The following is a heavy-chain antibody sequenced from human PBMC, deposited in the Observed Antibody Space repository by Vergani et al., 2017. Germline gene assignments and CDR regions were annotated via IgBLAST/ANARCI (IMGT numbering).Heavy chain of an antibody. Sequence: EVQLLESGGGLVQPGGSLRLSCAASGFTFSSYAMSWVRQAPGKGLECVSAISGSGGSTYYADSVKGRFTISRDNSKNTLYLQMNSLRAEDTAVYYCAKNVVRITIFGVERPAGGLDYWGQGTLVTVSS. CDR2: ISGSGGST. CDR1: GFTFSSYA. J-gene: IGHJ4*02. CDR3: AKNVVRITIFGVERPAGGLDY. D-gene: IGHD3-3*01. V-gene: IGHV3-23*01.